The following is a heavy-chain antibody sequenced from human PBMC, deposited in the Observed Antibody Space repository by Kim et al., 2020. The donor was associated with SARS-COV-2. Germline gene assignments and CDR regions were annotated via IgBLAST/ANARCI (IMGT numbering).Heavy chain of an antibody. CDR2: T. D-gene: IGHD1-26*01. V-gene: IGHV1-46*01. Sequence: TNSAQKFQGRVTMARETSTSTVYMELSSLRSEDTAVYYCARSSGTLPFFDYWGQGTLVTVSS. J-gene: IGHJ4*02. CDR3: ARSSGTLPFFDY.